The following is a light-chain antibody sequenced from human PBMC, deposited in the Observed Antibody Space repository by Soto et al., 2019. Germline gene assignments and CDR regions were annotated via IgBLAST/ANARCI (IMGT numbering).Light chain of an antibody. CDR2: GAS. CDR3: QQYGSSPYT. CDR1: QSVSSSY. J-gene: IGKJ2*01. Sequence: EIVLTQSPGTLSLSPGERATLSCRASQSVSSSYLAWYQQKPGQAPRLLIYGASSRATGIPARFSGSGSGTAFTLTISRLPPEDFAVYYCQQYGSSPYTFGQGTKLEIK. V-gene: IGKV3-20*01.